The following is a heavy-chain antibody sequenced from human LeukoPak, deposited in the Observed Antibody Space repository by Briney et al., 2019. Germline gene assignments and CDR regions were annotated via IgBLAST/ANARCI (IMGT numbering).Heavy chain of an antibody. CDR2: INPSGGST. CDR3: ARDHEVGDAFDY. Sequence: ASVKVSCKASGYTFTSYYMHWVRQAPGQGLEWMGIINPSGGSTSYAQKFQGRVTMTRDTSTSTVYMELSSLRSEDTTVYYCARDHEVGDAFDYWGQGTLVTVSS. D-gene: IGHD2-2*01. CDR1: GYTFTSYY. V-gene: IGHV1-46*01. J-gene: IGHJ4*02.